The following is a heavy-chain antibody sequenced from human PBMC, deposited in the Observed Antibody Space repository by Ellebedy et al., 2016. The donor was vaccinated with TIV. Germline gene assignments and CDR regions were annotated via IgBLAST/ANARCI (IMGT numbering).Heavy chain of an antibody. J-gene: IGHJ4*02. CDR3: ARENRIVVVPAAIVSDY. Sequence: AASVKVSCKTSGYTFTTYGINWVRQAPGQGLEWMGWISAYNGNTNYARKLQGRVTMTTDTSTSTAYMELRSLRSDETAVYYCARENRIVVVPAAIVSDYWGQGTLVTVSS. CDR1: GYTFTTYG. CDR2: ISAYNGNT. D-gene: IGHD2-2*01. V-gene: IGHV1-18*01.